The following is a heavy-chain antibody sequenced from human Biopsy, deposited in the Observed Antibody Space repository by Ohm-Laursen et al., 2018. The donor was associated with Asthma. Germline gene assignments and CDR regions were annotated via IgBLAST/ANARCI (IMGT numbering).Heavy chain of an antibody. CDR2: SWHDGSNN. D-gene: IGHD1-26*01. CDR1: GISFRPYG. Sequence: RFLRLSCAASGISFRPYGMYWVRQAPGKGLEWVARSWHDGSNNYYADTVMGRFTISRDNSNNTLYLQMSSLRAEDTALCYCARYQWELLRGAALDIWGQGTMVTVAS. CDR3: ARYQWELLRGAALDI. V-gene: IGHV3-33*07. J-gene: IGHJ3*02.